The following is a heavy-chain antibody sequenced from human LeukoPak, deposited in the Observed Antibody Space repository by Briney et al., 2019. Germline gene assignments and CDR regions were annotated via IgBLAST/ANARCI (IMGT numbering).Heavy chain of an antibody. CDR1: SGSISSGDYY. V-gene: IGHV4-30-4*01. CDR2: IYYSGST. Sequence: KASQTLSLTCTVSSGSISSGDYYWSWIRQPPGKGLEWIGYIYYSGSTYYNPSLKSRVTISVDTSKNQFSLKLSSVTAADTAVYYCARYCSSTSCYPQYYFDYWGQGTLVTVSS. D-gene: IGHD2-2*01. CDR3: ARYCSSTSCYPQYYFDY. J-gene: IGHJ4*02.